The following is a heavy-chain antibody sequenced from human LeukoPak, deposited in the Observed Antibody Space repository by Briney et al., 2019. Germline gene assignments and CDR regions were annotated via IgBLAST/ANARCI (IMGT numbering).Heavy chain of an antibody. V-gene: IGHV3-7*01. CDR3: ARVASMGRGVIILFDY. D-gene: IGHD3-10*01. CDR2: IKQDGSDK. J-gene: IGHJ4*02. Sequence: PGGSLRLSCAASGFTFSNYWMSWVRQAPGKGLEWVANIKQDGSDKYYVDSVKGRFTISRDNAKNSLSLQMNSLRVEDTAVYYCARVASMGRGVIILFDYWGQGTLVTVSS. CDR1: GFTFSNYW.